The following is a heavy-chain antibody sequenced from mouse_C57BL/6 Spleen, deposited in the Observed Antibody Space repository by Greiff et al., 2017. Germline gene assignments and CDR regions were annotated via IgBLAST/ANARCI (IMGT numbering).Heavy chain of an antibody. Sequence: QVQLKESGPELVTPGASVKLSCKASGYTFTSYDINWVKQRPGQGLEWIGWIYPRDGSTKYNEKFKGKATLTVDTSSSTAYMELHSLTSEDSAVYFCAREADGYCFAYWGQGTLVTVSA. D-gene: IGHD2-3*01. CDR3: AREADGYCFAY. V-gene: IGHV1-85*01. CDR1: GYTFTSYD. J-gene: IGHJ3*01. CDR2: IYPRDGST.